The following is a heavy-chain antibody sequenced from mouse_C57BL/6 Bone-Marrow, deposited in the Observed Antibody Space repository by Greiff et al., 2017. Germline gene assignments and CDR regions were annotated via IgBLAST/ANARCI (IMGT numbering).Heavy chain of an antibody. Sequence: VQLKESGAELVRPGASVKLSCTASGFNIKDDYMHWVKQRPEQGLEWIGWIDPENGDTEYASKFQGKATITADTSSNTAYLQLSSLTSEDTAFYYCSNYYGYAMDYWGQGTSVTVSS. CDR3: SNYYGYAMDY. CDR1: GFNIKDDY. V-gene: IGHV14-4*01. CDR2: IDPENGDT. J-gene: IGHJ4*01. D-gene: IGHD1-1*01.